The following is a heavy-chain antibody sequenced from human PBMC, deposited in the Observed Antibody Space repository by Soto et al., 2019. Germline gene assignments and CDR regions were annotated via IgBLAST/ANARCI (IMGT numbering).Heavy chain of an antibody. J-gene: IGHJ3*02. V-gene: IGHV3-64D*08. CDR2: ISSNGGST. CDR1: GFTFSSYA. D-gene: IGHD3-22*01. Sequence: GGSLRLSCSASGFTFSSYAMHWVRQAPGKGLEYVSAISSNGGSTYYADSVKGRFTISRDNSKNTLYLQMSSLRAEDTAVYYCVKAQTPSYYDSSGPQVAFDIWGQGTMVTVSS. CDR3: VKAQTPSYYDSSGPQVAFDI.